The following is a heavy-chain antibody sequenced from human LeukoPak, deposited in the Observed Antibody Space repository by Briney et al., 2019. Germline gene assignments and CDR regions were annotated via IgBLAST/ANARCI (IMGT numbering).Heavy chain of an antibody. CDR1: GFTFSSYW. D-gene: IGHD4/OR15-4a*01. CDR3: YSANAEH. V-gene: IGHV3-74*03. Sequence: SGGSLRLSCAASGFTFSSYWMHWVRQAPGKGLVWVSGTDTDGSSTMYADSVKGRFTIARDNAKNTLYLQMNSLRAEDTAVYYCYSANAEHWGQGTLVTVSS. J-gene: IGHJ1*01. CDR2: TDTDGSST.